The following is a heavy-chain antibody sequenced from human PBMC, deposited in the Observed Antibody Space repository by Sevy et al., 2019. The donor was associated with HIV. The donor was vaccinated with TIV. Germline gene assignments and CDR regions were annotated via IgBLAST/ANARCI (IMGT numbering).Heavy chain of an antibody. J-gene: IGHJ4*02. V-gene: IGHV3-30*18. Sequence: GGSMRLSCVASGLTLSGYGMHWVRQAPGNGLEWVAAISYDESNKYYADSLKGRFTISRDDSKNTLYLQMNNVRPEDTAVYYCAKDASSQWLNYYFDYWGQGTLVTVSS. CDR1: GLTLSGYG. CDR3: AKDASSQWLNYYFDY. CDR2: ISYDESNK. D-gene: IGHD6-19*01.